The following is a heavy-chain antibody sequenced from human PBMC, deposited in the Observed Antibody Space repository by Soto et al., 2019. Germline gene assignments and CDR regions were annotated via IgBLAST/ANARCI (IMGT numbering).Heavy chain of an antibody. D-gene: IGHD5-18*01. CDR3: TTDGLAQQSDAIDY. CDR2: IKSRYDAGTT. CDR1: GFTFSNVW. Sequence: GGSLRLSCAASGFTFSNVWMSWVRQAPGKGLEWVGRIKSRYDAGTTDYVAPVKGRFTISRDDSKNTVYLQMNSLKTEDTAVYYCTTDGLAQQSDAIDYWGQGTLVTVSS. J-gene: IGHJ4*02. V-gene: IGHV3-15*01.